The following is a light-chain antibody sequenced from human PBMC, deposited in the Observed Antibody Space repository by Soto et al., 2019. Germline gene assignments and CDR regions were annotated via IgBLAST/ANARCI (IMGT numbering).Light chain of an antibody. CDR3: QKYNSAPQRWT. V-gene: IGKV3-20*01. CDR2: GAS. J-gene: IGKJ1*01. Sequence: EIVLTQSPGTLSLSPGERATLSCRASQSVSNRYLAWYQQKPGQAPRLLMSGASTRATGIPDRFSGSGSGTDFTLTISSLQPEDVATYYCQKYNSAPQRWTFGQGTKVDI. CDR1: QSVSNRY.